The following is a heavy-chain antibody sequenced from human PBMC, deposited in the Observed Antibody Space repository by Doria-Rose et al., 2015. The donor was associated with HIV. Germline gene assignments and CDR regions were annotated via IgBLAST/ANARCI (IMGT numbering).Heavy chain of an antibody. J-gene: IGHJ4*02. CDR1: VVSLSSPGMG. V-gene: IGHV2-26*01. Sequence: QITLKESGPVPVKPTETLTLTCTVSVVSLSSPGMGVSWIRQPPWKALEWLANIFSDDERSYKTSLKSRLTISRGTSKSQVVLTMTDMDPVDTATYYCARIKSSRWYHKYYFDFWGQGTLVIVSA. D-gene: IGHD6-13*01. CDR3: ARIKSSRWYHKYYFDF. CDR2: IFSDDER.